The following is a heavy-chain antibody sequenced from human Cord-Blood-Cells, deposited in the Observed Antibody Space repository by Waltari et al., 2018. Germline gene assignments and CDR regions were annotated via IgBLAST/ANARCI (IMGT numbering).Heavy chain of an antibody. CDR2: IYYSGST. J-gene: IGHJ5*02. CDR1: GGSISSSSYY. D-gene: IGHD3-10*01. Sequence: QLQLQESGPGLVKPSETLSLTRTVSGGSISSSSYYWGWLRQHPGKGLEWIGSIYYSGSTYYNPSLKSRVTISVDTSKNQFSLKLSSVTAADTAVYYCARHGSPMVRGVPNWFDPWGQGTLVTVSS. CDR3: ARHGSPMVRGVPNWFDP. V-gene: IGHV4-39*07.